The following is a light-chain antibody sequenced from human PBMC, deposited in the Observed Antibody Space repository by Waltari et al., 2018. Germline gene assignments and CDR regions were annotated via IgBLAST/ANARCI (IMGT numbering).Light chain of an antibody. CDR3: MQRLEFPYT. J-gene: IGKJ2*01. CDR1: QSLINSDDGYTF. V-gene: IGKV2-40*01. Sequence: EIVMTQTPLSLPATPGEPASISCRSSQSLINSDDGYTFLDWFLQKPGQSPQLLLYTLAYRASRVPDRFSGTGSGSNFSLEISRVEAEDVGIYYCMQRLEFPYTFGQGTRLDMK. CDR2: TLA.